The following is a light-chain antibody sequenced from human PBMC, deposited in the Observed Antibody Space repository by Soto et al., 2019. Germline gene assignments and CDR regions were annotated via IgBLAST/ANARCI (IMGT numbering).Light chain of an antibody. J-gene: IGKJ1*01. V-gene: IGKV1-5*03. CDR2: KAS. CDR1: QTISSW. CDR3: QQSHSTPSWT. Sequence: DIQMTQSPSTLSGSVGDRVTITCRASQTISSWLAWYQQKPGKAPKLLIYKASTLKSGVPSRFSGSGSGTDFTLTISSLQPEDFSTYYCQQSHSTPSWTFGQGTKVDIK.